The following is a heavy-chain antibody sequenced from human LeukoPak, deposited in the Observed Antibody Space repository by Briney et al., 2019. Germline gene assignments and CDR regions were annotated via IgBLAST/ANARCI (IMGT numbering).Heavy chain of an antibody. CDR2: ISGDGGST. V-gene: IGHV3-43*02. J-gene: IGHJ4*02. D-gene: IGHD3-22*01. CDR3: AKDPNYYDSSGYYGVDY. Sequence: GGSLRLSCAASGFTFDDYAMHWVRQAPGKGLEWVSLISGDGGSTYYADSVKGRFTISRDNSKNSLYLQMNSLRTEDTALYYCAKDPNYYDSSGYYGVDYWGQGTLVTVSS. CDR1: GFTFDDYA.